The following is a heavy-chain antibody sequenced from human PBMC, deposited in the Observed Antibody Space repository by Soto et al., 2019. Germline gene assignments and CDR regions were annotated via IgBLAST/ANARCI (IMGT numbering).Heavy chain of an antibody. D-gene: IGHD4-4*01. V-gene: IGHV1-69*13. CDR3: ARGALTTLAYYYGMDV. J-gene: IGHJ6*02. Sequence: ASVKVSCKASGGTFSSYTMSWVRQAPGQGLEWMGGINPIFGTTTYAHKFQGRVTITADESTSTVYMELSSLRGEDTAVYYCARGALTTLAYYYGMDVWGQGTTVTVSS. CDR2: INPIFGTT. CDR1: GGTFSSYT.